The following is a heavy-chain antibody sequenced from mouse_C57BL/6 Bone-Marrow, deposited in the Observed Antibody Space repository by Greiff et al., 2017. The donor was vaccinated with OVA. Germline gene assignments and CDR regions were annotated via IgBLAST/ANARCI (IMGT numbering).Heavy chain of an antibody. V-gene: IGHV1-81*01. CDR3: ARNPYYYGSSYVGWYFDV. J-gene: IGHJ1*03. D-gene: IGHD1-1*01. CDR1: GYTFTSYG. CDR2: IYPRSGNT. Sequence: VQLQQSGAELARPGASVKLSCKASGYTFTSYGISWVKQRTGQGLEWIGEIYPRSGNTYYNEKFKGKATLTADKSSSTAYMELRSLTSEDSAVYCCARNPYYYGSSYVGWYFDVWGTGTTVTVSS.